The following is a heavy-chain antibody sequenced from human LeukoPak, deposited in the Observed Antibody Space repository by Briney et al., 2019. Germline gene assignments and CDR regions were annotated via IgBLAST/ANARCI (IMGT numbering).Heavy chain of an antibody. CDR2: IYTSGST. CDR1: GGSISSYY. J-gene: IGHJ4*02. D-gene: IGHD2-2*01. V-gene: IGHV4-4*07. Sequence: SETLSLTCTVSGGSISSYYWSWIRQPAGKGLEWIGRIYTSGSTNYNPSLKSRVTMSVGTSKNQFSLKLSSVTAEDTAVYYCARVRGDCSSTSCFLLGGYYFDYWGQGTLVTVSS. CDR3: ARVRGDCSSTSCFLLGGYYFDY.